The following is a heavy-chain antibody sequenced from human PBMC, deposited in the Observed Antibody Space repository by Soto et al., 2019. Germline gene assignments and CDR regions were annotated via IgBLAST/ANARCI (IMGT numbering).Heavy chain of an antibody. CDR2: IRSDSTSI. J-gene: IGHJ1*01. V-gene: IGHV3-48*02. CDR1: GFTFNTYS. Sequence: GGSLRLSCAASGFTFNTYSMNWVRQAPGKGLEWVSYIRSDSTSIYYADSVKGRFTIFRDNAKNSLYLQMNSLRDEDTAVYYCARDRVESGYPEYFQHWGQGTLVTVSS. CDR3: ARDRVESGYPEYFQH. D-gene: IGHD3-22*01.